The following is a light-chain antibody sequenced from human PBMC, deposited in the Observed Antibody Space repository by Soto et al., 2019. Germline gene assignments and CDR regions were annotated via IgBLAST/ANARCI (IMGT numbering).Light chain of an antibody. CDR1: QAIGQW. V-gene: IGKV1-12*01. Sequence: DIQMTQSPSSVSASLGDRVTITCRASQAIGQWLAWYQQKPGRAPQLLIYAASSLQSGVPSRFSGSGSGEDFTLTISSLQPEDFATYYCQQANSFPPTFGPGTKVDIK. CDR2: AAS. CDR3: QQANSFPPT. J-gene: IGKJ3*01.